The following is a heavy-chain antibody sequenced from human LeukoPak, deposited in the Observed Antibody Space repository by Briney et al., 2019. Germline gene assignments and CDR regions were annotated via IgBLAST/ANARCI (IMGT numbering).Heavy chain of an antibody. CDR3: AKDRVVTALYYYGMDV. V-gene: IGHV3-9*01. J-gene: IGHJ6*02. Sequence: GGSLRLSCAASGFTFDDYAMHWVRQAPGKGLEWVSGISWNSGSIGYADSVKGRFTISRDNAKNSLYLQMNSLRAEDTALYYCAKDRVVTALYYYGMDVWGQGTAVTVSS. CDR2: ISWNSGSI. D-gene: IGHD2-21*02. CDR1: GFTFDDYA.